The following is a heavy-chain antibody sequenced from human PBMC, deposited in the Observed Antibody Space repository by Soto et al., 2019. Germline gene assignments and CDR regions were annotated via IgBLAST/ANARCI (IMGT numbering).Heavy chain of an antibody. CDR1: GVSFSGYY. J-gene: IGHJ4*02. CDR3: VTSLWFGTQPEM. CDR2: IRPSGTT. Sequence: QVQLQQWGAGLLKPSETLSLTCAVYGVSFSGYYWTWFRQPPGKGLEWLGEIRPSGTTKYIPSLKSRVTISADTSKDQFSLKVTSVTAAETAVYYCVTSLWFGTQPEMWGQGARVTVSS. V-gene: IGHV4-34*01. D-gene: IGHD3-10*01.